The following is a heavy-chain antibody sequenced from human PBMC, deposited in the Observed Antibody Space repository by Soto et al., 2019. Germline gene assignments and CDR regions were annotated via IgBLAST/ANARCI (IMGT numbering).Heavy chain of an antibody. V-gene: IGHV1-69*01. CDR1: GGTFSSYA. Sequence: QVQLVQSGAEVKKPGSSVKVSCKASGGTFSSYAISWVRQAPGQGLEWMGGIIPSCGTANYAQKFQGSVTINADEATSTAYMKLSRRRSEDTAVYYCARVTYSSGWYYGWSYYYYYGMDVWGQGTTVTVSS. CDR2: IIPSCGTA. J-gene: IGHJ6*02. D-gene: IGHD6-19*01. CDR3: ARVTYSSGWYYGWSYYYYYGMDV.